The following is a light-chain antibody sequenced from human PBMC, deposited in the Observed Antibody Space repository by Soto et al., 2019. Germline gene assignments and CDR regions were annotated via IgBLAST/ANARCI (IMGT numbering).Light chain of an antibody. CDR2: ATS. J-gene: IGKJ4*01. CDR1: QSVGNN. CDR3: QQYGDWPLT. V-gene: IGKV3-15*01. Sequence: EIVVTQSPATLSVSPGERATISCRASQSVGNNFAWYQQKPGQAPRLLIFATSTRATGVPARFSGSGSGTEFTLTISSLQPEDFAVYYCQQYGDWPLTFGGGAKVEIE.